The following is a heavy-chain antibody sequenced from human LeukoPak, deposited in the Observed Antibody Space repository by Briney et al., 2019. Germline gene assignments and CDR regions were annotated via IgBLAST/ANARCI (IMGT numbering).Heavy chain of an antibody. Sequence: SVKVSCKDSGGTFSSYAISWVRQAPGQGLEWMGGIIPIFGTANYAQKFQGRVTMTTDTSTSTAYMELRSLRSDDTAVYCCARVRSGYYDSSGYDYWGQGTLVTVSS. CDR2: IIPIFGTA. V-gene: IGHV1-69*05. CDR1: GGTFSSYA. D-gene: IGHD3-22*01. CDR3: ARVRSGYYDSSGYDY. J-gene: IGHJ4*02.